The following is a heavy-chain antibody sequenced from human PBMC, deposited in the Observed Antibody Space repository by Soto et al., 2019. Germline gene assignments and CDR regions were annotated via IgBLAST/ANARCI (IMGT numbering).Heavy chain of an antibody. CDR3: STPSSGYESVAACAI. Sequence: GGSLRLSCAASGFTFSNAWMSWVRQAPGKGLEWVGRIKSKTDGGTTDYAAPVKGRFTISRDDSKKTLYLQMNSLKREETAVYYWSTPSSGYESVAACAIWGQGTNVTGSS. J-gene: IGHJ3*02. CDR1: GFTFSNAW. CDR2: IKSKTDGGTT. D-gene: IGHD5-12*01. V-gene: IGHV3-15*01.